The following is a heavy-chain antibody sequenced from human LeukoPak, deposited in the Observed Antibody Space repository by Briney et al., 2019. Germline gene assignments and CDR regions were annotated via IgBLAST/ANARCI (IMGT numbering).Heavy chain of an antibody. CDR1: GFTFSAYS. Sequence: PGGSLRLSCAASGFTFSAYSMTWVRQAPGKGLEWLSYICSSSMTVYYADSVKGRFTISRDNGKNSLFLQMNSRGAEDTGVYYCTRDLQEDAIPPFGYSGQRNPVTVSS. D-gene: IGHD2-8*01. J-gene: IGHJ4*02. CDR3: TRDLQEDAIPPFGY. V-gene: IGHV3-48*01. CDR2: ICSSSMTV.